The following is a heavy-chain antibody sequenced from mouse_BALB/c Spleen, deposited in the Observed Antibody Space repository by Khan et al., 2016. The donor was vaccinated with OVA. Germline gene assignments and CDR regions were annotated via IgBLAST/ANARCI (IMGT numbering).Heavy chain of an antibody. CDR1: GYTSTDYS. D-gene: IGHD2-10*02. Sequence: QIQLVQSGPELKKPGETVKISCKASGYTSTDYSMHWVKQAPGKGLKWMGWINTETGEPTYADDFKGRFAFSLETSASTAYLQINNLKNEDTATYFCSSGLKYGNFDYWGQGTTLTVSS. CDR2: INTETGEP. V-gene: IGHV9-2-1*01. J-gene: IGHJ2*01. CDR3: SSGLKYGNFDY.